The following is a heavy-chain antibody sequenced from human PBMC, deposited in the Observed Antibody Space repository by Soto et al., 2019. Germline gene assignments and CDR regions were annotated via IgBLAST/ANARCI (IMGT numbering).Heavy chain of an antibody. V-gene: IGHV4-59*01. CDR1: GGSISGYY. CDR2: IYYSGST. D-gene: IGHD6-13*01. Sequence: SETLSLTCTVSGGSISGYYWSWIRQPPGKGLEWIGYIYYSGSTNYNPSLKSRVTISVDTSKNQFSLKLSSVTAADTAVYYCARGGYSSSFSFIYFDYWGQGTLVTVSS. J-gene: IGHJ4*02. CDR3: ARGGYSSSFSFIYFDY.